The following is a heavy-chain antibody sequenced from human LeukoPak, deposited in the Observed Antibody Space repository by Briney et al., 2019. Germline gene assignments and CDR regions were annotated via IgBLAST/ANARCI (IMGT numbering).Heavy chain of an antibody. D-gene: IGHD3-10*01. V-gene: IGHV3-23*01. CDR2: ISTSGDNT. J-gene: IGHJ4*02. Sequence: PGGSLRLSCAASGFAFDTYGMTWVRQAPGKGLEWVSGISTSGDNTYYADSVKGRFTISRDNSKNTLYLQMKSLRAEDTAVYYCAKHYVSRTYLEYWGQGTLVTVSS. CDR1: GFAFDTYG. CDR3: AKHYVSRTYLEY.